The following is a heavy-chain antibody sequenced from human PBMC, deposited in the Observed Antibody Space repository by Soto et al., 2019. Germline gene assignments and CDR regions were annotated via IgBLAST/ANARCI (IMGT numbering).Heavy chain of an antibody. V-gene: IGHV4-34*01. Sequence: NPSETLSLTCAVYGGSFSGYYWSWIRQPPGKGLEWIGEINHSGSTNYNPSLKSRVTITVDTSKNQFSLKLSSVTAADTVVYFCAREDDGGDRDYYGLDVWGPGTTVTVSS. CDR1: GGSFSGYY. CDR3: AREDDGGDRDYYGLDV. D-gene: IGHD2-21*02. CDR2: INHSGST. J-gene: IGHJ6*02.